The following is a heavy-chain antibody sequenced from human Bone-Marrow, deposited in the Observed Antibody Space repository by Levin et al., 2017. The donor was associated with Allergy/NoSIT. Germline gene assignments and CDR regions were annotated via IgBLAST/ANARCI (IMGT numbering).Heavy chain of an antibody. D-gene: IGHD5-18*01. CDR1: GFTFSSYW. V-gene: IGHV3-74*01. CDR3: ARDRGDTVTNDFGY. J-gene: IGHJ4*02. Sequence: PGGSLRLSCAASGFTFSSYWMYWVRQAPGKGLVWVSRISSDGTYTSFADSVKGRFTISRDNAKNTLYLQMNSLGAGDTAVYYCARDRGDTVTNDFGYWGQGTLVTVSS. CDR2: ISSDGTYT.